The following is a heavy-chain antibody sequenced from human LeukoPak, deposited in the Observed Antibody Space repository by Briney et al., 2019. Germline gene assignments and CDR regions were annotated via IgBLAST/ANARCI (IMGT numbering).Heavy chain of an antibody. Sequence: SETLSLTCAVSGGSISSSNWWSWVRQPPGKGLEWIGEIYHSGSTNYNPSLKSRVTISVDTSKNQFSLKLSSVTAADTAVYYCARDLVVVGIAADFDYWGQGTLVTVSS. V-gene: IGHV4-4*02. D-gene: IGHD6-13*01. CDR1: GGSISSSNW. CDR3: ARDLVVVGIAADFDY. J-gene: IGHJ4*02. CDR2: IYHSGST.